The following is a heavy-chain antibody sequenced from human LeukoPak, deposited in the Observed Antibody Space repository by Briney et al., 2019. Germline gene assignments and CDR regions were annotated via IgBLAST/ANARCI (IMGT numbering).Heavy chain of an antibody. J-gene: IGHJ4*02. CDR2: VSSGSTTI. CDR1: GFTFSSLT. Sequence: GGSLRLSCAASGFTFSSLTMNWVRQAPGKGLEWVSYVSSGSTTIYYADSVKGRFTVSRDNAKNSLYLQMNSLRAEDTAVYYCARGYHYFDYWGQGTLVTVSS. D-gene: IGHD3-16*02. V-gene: IGHV3-48*01. CDR3: ARGYHYFDY.